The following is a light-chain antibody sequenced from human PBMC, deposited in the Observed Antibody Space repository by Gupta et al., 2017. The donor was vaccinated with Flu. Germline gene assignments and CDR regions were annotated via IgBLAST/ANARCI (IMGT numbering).Light chain of an antibody. Sequence: PSALPASVGDRVAVACRVSQEISDFLDWYHEKRGYTPRLVIYPASTLQNGVRPRFNGCGSWSEFSVSINSLQSDEFATCYFRQKESSPSAFGQWTNMEIK. V-gene: IGKV1-39*01. J-gene: IGKJ2*01. CDR3: RQKESSPSA. CDR2: PAS. CDR1: QEISDF.